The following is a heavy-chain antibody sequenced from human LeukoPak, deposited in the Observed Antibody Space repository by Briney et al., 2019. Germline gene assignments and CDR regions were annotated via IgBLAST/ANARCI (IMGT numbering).Heavy chain of an antibody. Sequence: SGGSLRLSCAASGFTVSSNYMSWVRQAPGKGLEWVSVIYSGGSTYYADSVKGRFTISRDNSKNTLYLQMNSLRAEDTAVYYCARVRRWYSWWNFDYWGQGTLVTVSS. CDR2: IYSGGST. D-gene: IGHD2-15*01. V-gene: IGHV3-66*01. CDR1: GFTVSSNY. CDR3: ARVRRWYSWWNFDY. J-gene: IGHJ4*02.